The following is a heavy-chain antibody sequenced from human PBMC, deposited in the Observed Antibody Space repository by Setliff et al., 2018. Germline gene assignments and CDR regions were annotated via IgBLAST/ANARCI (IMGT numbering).Heavy chain of an antibody. D-gene: IGHD5-12*01. Sequence: GSLRLSCVASGFSLRDYTINWVRQAPGKGLDWVSSIRSSGTSFYADSVKGRFTVSRDNAKNSVYLQMNSLRVEDTAIYYCARGGYSRGPPVYYFDYWGQGTLVTVSS. V-gene: IGHV3-21*01. J-gene: IGHJ4*02. CDR3: ARGGYSRGPPVYYFDY. CDR2: IRSSGTS. CDR1: GFSLRDYT.